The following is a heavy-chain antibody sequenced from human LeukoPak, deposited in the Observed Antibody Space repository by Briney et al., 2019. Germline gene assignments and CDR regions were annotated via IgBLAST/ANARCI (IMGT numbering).Heavy chain of an antibody. CDR1: GFTFTNYA. CDR2: ISETGGTI. D-gene: IGHD5-24*01. J-gene: IGHJ4*02. Sequence: RGGSLRLSCAPSGFTFTNYAMSWVGQPPGKGLEWASAISETGGTIHYADSVRGRFTISRDNSKNTLYLQMNSLRAEDTAVYYCAREMTIITYSFDSWGQGTLVTVSS. V-gene: IGHV3-23*01. CDR3: AREMTIITYSFDS.